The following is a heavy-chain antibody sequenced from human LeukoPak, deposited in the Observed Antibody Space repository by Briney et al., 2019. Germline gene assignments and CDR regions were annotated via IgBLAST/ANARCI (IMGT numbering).Heavy chain of an antibody. V-gene: IGHV3-23*01. CDR2: ISGSSGNT. CDR3: AKVRYSSSYNWFDP. J-gene: IGHJ5*02. D-gene: IGHD6-6*01. CDR1: GFTFSSYA. Sequence: GGSLRLSCAASGFTFSSYAMSWVRQAPGKGLEWVSAISGSSGNTYYADSVKGRFTISRDNAKNTLYLQMNSLRADDTAVYYCAKVRYSSSYNWFDPWGQGTLVTVSS.